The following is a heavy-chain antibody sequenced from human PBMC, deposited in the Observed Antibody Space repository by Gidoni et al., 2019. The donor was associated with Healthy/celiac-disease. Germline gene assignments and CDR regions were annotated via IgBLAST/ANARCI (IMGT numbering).Heavy chain of an antibody. CDR3: ARSTVVTGEADY. CDR1: GGTFSSYA. Sequence: QVQLVQSWAEVQKPGSSVTVSCQPSGGTFSSYAISWVRQAPGQGLEWMGGIIPIFGTANYAQKFQGRVTITADESTSTAYMELSSLRSEDTAVYYCARSTVVTGEADYWGQGTLVTVSS. V-gene: IGHV1-69*01. J-gene: IGHJ4*02. D-gene: IGHD4-17*01. CDR2: IIPIFGTA.